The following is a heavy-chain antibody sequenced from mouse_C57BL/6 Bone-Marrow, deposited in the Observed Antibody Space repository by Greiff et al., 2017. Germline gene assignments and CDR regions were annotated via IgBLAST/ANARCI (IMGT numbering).Heavy chain of an antibody. V-gene: IGHV1-50*01. J-gene: IGHJ3*01. Sequence: QVQLQQPGAELVKPGASVKLSCKASGYTFTSYWMQWVKQRPGQGLEWIGEIDPSDSYTNYNQKFKGKATLTVDTSSSTAYMQLSSLTSEDSAVCYCASFALGFAYWGQGTLVTVSA. CDR2: IDPSDSYT. CDR1: GYTFTSYW. CDR3: ASFALGFAY.